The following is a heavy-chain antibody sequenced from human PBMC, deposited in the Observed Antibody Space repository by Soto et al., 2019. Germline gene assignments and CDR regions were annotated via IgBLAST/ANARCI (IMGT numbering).Heavy chain of an antibody. J-gene: IGHJ4*02. Sequence: QVQLVQSGAEVKKPGSSVKVSCKASGGTFSSYTISWVRQAPGQGLEWMGRIIPILGIANYAQKFQGRVTIPADKSTSTAYMELSSLRSEDTAVYYCPRDSTGRGAAGFDYWRQGTLVTVSS. CDR2: IIPILGIA. CDR1: GGTFSSYT. V-gene: IGHV1-69*08. CDR3: PRDSTGRGAAGFDY. D-gene: IGHD6-13*01.